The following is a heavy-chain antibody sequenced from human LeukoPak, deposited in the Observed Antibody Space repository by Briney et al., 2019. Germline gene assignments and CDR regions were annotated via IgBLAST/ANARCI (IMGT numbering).Heavy chain of an antibody. CDR2: IYPGDSDT. D-gene: IGHD1-1*01. CDR3: ARLDWNDLGAADY. Sequence: ASVKVSCKASGYTFTSYGISWVRQMPGKGLEWMGIIYPGDSDTRYSPSFQGQATISADKSISTAYLQWSSLKASDTAMYYCARLDWNDLGAADYWGQGTLVTVSS. V-gene: IGHV5-51*01. J-gene: IGHJ4*02. CDR1: GYTFTSYG.